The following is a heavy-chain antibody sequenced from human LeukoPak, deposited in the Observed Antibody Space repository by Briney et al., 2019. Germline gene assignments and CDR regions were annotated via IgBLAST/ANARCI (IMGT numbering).Heavy chain of an antibody. Sequence: ALVKVSCKASGYTFTGYYMHWVRQAPGQGLEWMGWINPNSGGTNYAQKFQGRVTMTRDTSISTAYMELSRLRSDDTAVYYCARRVVVVVPAADNWFDPWGQGTLVTVSS. D-gene: IGHD2-2*01. CDR2: INPNSGGT. CDR3: ARRVVVVVPAADNWFDP. CDR1: GYTFTGYY. V-gene: IGHV1-2*02. J-gene: IGHJ5*02.